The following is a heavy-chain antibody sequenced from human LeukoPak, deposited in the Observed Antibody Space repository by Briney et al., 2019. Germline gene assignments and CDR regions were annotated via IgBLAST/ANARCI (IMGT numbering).Heavy chain of an antibody. CDR2: IYYSGST. CDR3: ARDRGGAAFDY. V-gene: IGHV4-59*01. D-gene: IGHD3-16*01. J-gene: IGHJ4*02. Sequence: SETLSLTCTVSGGSISSYYWSWIRQPPGKGLEWIGYIYYSGSTNYNPSLKSRVTISVDTSKNQFSLKLSSVTAADTAVYYCARDRGGAAFDYWGQGTLVTVSS. CDR1: GGSISSYY.